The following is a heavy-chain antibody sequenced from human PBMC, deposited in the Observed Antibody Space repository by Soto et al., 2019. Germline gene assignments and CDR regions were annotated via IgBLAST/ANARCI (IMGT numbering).Heavy chain of an antibody. J-gene: IGHJ6*03. Sequence: GVSLRLSCAASGFTFSSYGMHWVRQAPGKGLEWVAVIWYDGSNKYYADSVKGRFTISRDNSKNTLYLQMNSLRAEDTAVYYCARAARAAGSTVTTQRLFYYMDVWGKGTTVTVSS. CDR1: GFTFSSYG. CDR3: ARAARAAGSTVTTQRLFYYMDV. D-gene: IGHD4-17*01. V-gene: IGHV3-33*01. CDR2: IWYDGSNK.